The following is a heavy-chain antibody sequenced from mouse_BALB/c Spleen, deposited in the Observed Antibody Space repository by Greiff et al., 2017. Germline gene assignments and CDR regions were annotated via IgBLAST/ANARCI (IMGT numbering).Heavy chain of an antibody. V-gene: IGHV1-4*02. J-gene: IGHJ4*01. CDR1: GYTFTSYT. Sequence: QVQLQQSAAELARPGASVKMSCKASGYTFTSYTMHWVKQRPGQGLEWIGYINPSSGYTEYNQKFKDKTTLTADKSSSTAYMQLSSLTSEDSAVYYCARLGTTVVARHYAMDYWGQGTSVTVSS. D-gene: IGHD1-1*01. CDR2: INPSSGYT. CDR3: ARLGTTVVARHYAMDY.